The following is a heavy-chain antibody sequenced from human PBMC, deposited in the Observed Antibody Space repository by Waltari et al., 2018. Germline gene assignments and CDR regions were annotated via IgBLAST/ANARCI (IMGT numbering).Heavy chain of an antibody. CDR3: VRDEPGDGLDY. CDR1: GFTFSRYW. V-gene: IGHV3-74*03. Sequence: EVQLVESGGALVQPGGSLRLSCATSGFTFSRYWMHWVRQAPGKGLMWVSHIERDESRTTYADSVKGRFTISRDNAKNTVYLQMNNLRDEDTAVYYCVRDEPGDGLDYWGQGTLVTVSS. J-gene: IGHJ4*02. CDR2: IERDESRT. D-gene: IGHD7-27*01.